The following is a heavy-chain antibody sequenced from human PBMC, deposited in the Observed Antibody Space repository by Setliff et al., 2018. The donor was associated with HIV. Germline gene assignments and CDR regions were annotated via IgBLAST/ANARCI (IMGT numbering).Heavy chain of an antibody. D-gene: IGHD3-10*01. Sequence: PSETLSLTCAVYTESLTRYDWAWIRQSPEKGLEWIGEIDDSGSIIYNPSLQSRVTMSVDTSKNQFSLKVRSLTAADTGLYYCARVKSIKTTLVRLWPRFDLWGQGTQGTSPQ. CDR3: ARVKSIKTTLVRLWPRFDL. J-gene: IGHJ5*02. V-gene: IGHV4-34*01. CDR2: IDDSGSI. CDR1: TESLTRYD.